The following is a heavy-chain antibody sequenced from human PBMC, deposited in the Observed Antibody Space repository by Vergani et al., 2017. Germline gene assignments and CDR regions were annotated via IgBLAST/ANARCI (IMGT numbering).Heavy chain of an antibody. J-gene: IGHJ5*01. CDR1: GDSLSSGNYY. CDR2: IYSSGST. Sequence: QVQLQESGPGLLKPSQTLSLTCSVAGDSLSSGNYYWNWIRPPAGKGLEWMGRIYSSGSTSYNPSIKSRITMSVDKSKNQLSLRMTAVTAADTGVYYCARDSWTSELRGVYWFDSWGQGTLVSVCS. CDR3: ARDSWTSELRGVYWFDS. D-gene: IGHD3-10*01. V-gene: IGHV4-61*02.